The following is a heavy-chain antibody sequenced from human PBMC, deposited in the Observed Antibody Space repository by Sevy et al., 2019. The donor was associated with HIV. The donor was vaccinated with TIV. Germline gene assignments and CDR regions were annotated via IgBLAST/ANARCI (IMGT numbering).Heavy chain of an antibody. CDR2: IYYSGST. CDR1: GGSISSTSYY. D-gene: IGHD1-26*01. V-gene: IGHV4-39*01. J-gene: IGHJ4*02. CDR3: VSRGWGATDY. Sequence: SETLSLTCTVSGGSISSTSYYWGWIRQPPGKGLEWIGSIYYSGSTYYNPSLKSRVTLSVDTSKNQLSLKLSSVTAADTVVYYCVSRGWGATDYWGQGTLVTVSS.